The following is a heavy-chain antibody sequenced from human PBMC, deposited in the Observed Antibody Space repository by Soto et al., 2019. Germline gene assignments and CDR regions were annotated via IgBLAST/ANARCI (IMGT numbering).Heavy chain of an antibody. CDR2: IYPGDSGT. D-gene: IGHD3-22*01. CDR1: TYTFTRNW. J-gene: IGHJ4*02. CDR3: ATLYFYDSYSGFDS. V-gene: IGHV5-51*01. Sequence: PGESLKISCQGSTYTFTRNWIGWVRQMPGKGLEWMGLIYPGDSGTRYSPSFQGQVTISADKSISTAYLRWSSLKASDTAMYYCATLYFYDSYSGFDSWGQGTLVTVSS.